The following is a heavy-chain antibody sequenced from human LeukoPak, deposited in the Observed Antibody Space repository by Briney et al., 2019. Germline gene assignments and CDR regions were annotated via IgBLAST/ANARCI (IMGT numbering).Heavy chain of an antibody. J-gene: IGHJ5*02. CDR3: ARGVSLYSPPALVVVAATADNWFDP. Sequence: GASVTVSCTASGYTFTSYYMHWVRQAPGQGLEWMGIINPSGGSTSYAQKFQGRVTMTRDTSTSTVYMELSSLRSEDTAVYYCARGVSLYSPPALVVVAATADNWFDPWGQGTLVTVSS. CDR2: INPSGGST. V-gene: IGHV1-46*01. CDR1: GYTFTSYY. D-gene: IGHD2-15*01.